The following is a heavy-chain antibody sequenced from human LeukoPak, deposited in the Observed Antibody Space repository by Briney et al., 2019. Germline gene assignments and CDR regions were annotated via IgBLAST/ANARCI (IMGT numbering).Heavy chain of an antibody. CDR1: GGSISSSSYY. Sequence: SETLSLTCTVSGGSISSSSYYWGWIRQPPGKGLEWIGSIYYSGSTYYNPSLKSRVTISVDTSKNQFSLKLSSVTAADTAAYYCASAIVGTNNWFDPWGQGTLVTVSS. V-gene: IGHV4-39*07. D-gene: IGHD3-22*01. CDR3: ASAIVGTNNWFDP. CDR2: IYYSGST. J-gene: IGHJ5*02.